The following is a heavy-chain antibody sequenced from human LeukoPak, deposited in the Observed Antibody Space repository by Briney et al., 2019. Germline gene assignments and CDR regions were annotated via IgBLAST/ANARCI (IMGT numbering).Heavy chain of an antibody. J-gene: IGHJ4*02. Sequence: PSETLSLTCTVSGGSISSSNYYWGWIRQPPGKGLEWIGNIYYSGTTYYNPSLQSRVTISVDTSKNQFSLNLSSVTAADTAVYYCARYDRGRHADNYDYWGQGTLVTVSS. CDR1: GGSISSSNYY. D-gene: IGHD5-24*01. CDR3: ARYDRGRHADNYDY. CDR2: IYYSGTT. V-gene: IGHV4-39*07.